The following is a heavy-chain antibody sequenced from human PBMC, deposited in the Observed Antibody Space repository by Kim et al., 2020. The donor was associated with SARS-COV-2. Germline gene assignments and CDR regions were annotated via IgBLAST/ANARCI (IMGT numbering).Heavy chain of an antibody. CDR3: ARLALQTAYYYGMDV. Sequence: PSLKSRVTISVDTSKNQFSLKLSSVTAADTAVYYCARLALQTAYYYGMDVWGQGTTVTVSS. J-gene: IGHJ6*02. V-gene: IGHV4-59*08. D-gene: IGHD2-21*02.